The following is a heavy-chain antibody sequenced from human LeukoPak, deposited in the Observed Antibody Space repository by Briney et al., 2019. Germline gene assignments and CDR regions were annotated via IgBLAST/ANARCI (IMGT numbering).Heavy chain of an antibody. J-gene: IGHJ3*02. D-gene: IGHD3-22*01. CDR3: ARVPITMIVGLDAFDI. CDR1: GYTFSDYY. Sequence: ASVQISCTASGYTFSDYYIHWVRQAPGQGLEWMGWINPNSGGTNYAQKFQGWVTMTRDTSISTAYMELSRLRSDDTAVYYCARVPITMIVGLDAFDIWGQGTMVTVSS. V-gene: IGHV1-2*04. CDR2: INPNSGGT.